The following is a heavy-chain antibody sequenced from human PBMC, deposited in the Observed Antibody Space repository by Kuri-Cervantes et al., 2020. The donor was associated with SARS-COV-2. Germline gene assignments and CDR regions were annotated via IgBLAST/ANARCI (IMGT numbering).Heavy chain of an antibody. V-gene: IGHV5-51*01. Sequence: GESLKISCKGSGYSFTSYWIGWVRQMPGKGLEWMGIIYPGDSDTRYSPSFQGQVTISADKSISTAYLQWSSLKASDTAMYYCARLKYGYTGTCYYYYGMDVWGQGTTVTVSS. CDR3: ARLKYGYTGTCYYYYGMDV. D-gene: IGHD5-24*01. CDR2: IYPGDSDT. CDR1: GYSFTSYW. J-gene: IGHJ6*02.